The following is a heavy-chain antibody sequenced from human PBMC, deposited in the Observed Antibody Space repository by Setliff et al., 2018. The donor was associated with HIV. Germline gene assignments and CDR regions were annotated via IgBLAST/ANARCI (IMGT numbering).Heavy chain of an antibody. CDR1: GGTIASGGHY. J-gene: IGHJ4*02. Sequence: SETLSLTCTVSGGTIASGGHYWSWIRQHPGKGLEWIGEINHSGSTNYNPSLKSRVTISVDTSKNQFSLKLSSVTAADTAVYYCARPYGSGTKKYRWWYFDYWGQGTLVTVSS. V-gene: IGHV4-31*03. CDR2: INHSGST. CDR3: ARPYGSGTKKYRWWYFDY. D-gene: IGHD3-10*01.